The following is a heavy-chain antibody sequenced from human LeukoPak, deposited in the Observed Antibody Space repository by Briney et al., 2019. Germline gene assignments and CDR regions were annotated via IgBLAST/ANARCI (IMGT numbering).Heavy chain of an antibody. Sequence: PGGSLRLACAASGLTFSSYGMTWVRQARGKGLELVSTIIGSGGLTYYAGSVKGRLTISTDNSKNTLFLQMSSLRAEDTALYYCAKGSITMTYFDSWGQGTLVTVSS. V-gene: IGHV3-23*01. J-gene: IGHJ4*02. D-gene: IGHD3-22*01. CDR2: IIGSGGLT. CDR1: GLTFSSYG. CDR3: AKGSITMTYFDS.